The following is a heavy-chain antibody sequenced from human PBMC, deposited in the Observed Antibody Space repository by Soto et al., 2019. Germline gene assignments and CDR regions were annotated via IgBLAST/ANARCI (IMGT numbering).Heavy chain of an antibody. Sequence: QVQLVQSGAEVKKPGASVKVSCKASGYTFTSYGISWVRQAPGQGLEWMGWISAYNGNTNYAQKLQGRVTMTTDTSTSKAYMELRSLRSDDTAVYYCARVIGGDYGPERYKWYFDLWGRGTLVTVSS. CDR1: GYTFTSYG. CDR2: ISAYNGNT. J-gene: IGHJ2*01. V-gene: IGHV1-18*01. D-gene: IGHD4-17*01. CDR3: ARVIGGDYGPERYKWYFDL.